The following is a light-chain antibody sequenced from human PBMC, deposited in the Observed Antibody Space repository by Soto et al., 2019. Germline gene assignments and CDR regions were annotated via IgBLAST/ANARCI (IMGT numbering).Light chain of an antibody. CDR2: GAS. V-gene: IGKV3-20*01. CDR3: QQYGSSVT. J-gene: IGKJ5*01. Sequence: EIVLTQSPGTLSLSPGERATLSCRASQSVSSSYLAWYQQKPGQAPRLLISGASSRATGIPDRFSGSGSGTDFTLAISRLEPEDFAVYYCQQYGSSVTFGQGTRLEIK. CDR1: QSVSSSY.